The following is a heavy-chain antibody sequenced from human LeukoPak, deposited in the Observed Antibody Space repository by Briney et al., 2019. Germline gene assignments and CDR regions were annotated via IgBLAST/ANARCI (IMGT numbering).Heavy chain of an antibody. V-gene: IGHV4-59*01. CDR3: ARGRSNYYGMDV. CDR1: DGSINRYY. CDR2: IYYNGNT. D-gene: IGHD1-26*01. Sequence: SETLSLTCSVSDGSINRYYWNWIRRPPGKGLEWIGYIYYNGNTNYSPSLKSRVTMSVDTSKNLFSLKVSSVTAADTAVYYCARGRSNYYGMDVWGQGTTVTASS. J-gene: IGHJ6*02.